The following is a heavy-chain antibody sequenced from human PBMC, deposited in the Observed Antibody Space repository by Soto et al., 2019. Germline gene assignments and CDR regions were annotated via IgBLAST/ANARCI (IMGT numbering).Heavy chain of an antibody. V-gene: IGHV3-30*18. J-gene: IGHJ4*02. CDR3: AKEGGKYYRLFDY. D-gene: IGHD4-4*01. Sequence: GGSLRLSCAGSGFTFSSYAMHWVRQAPGKGLEWVALISYDGNNKYYTDSVKGRFIISRDNSKKTLYLQMNSLSSEDTAVYYCAKEGGKYYRLFDYWGQGTLVTVSS. CDR2: ISYDGNNK. CDR1: GFTFSSYA.